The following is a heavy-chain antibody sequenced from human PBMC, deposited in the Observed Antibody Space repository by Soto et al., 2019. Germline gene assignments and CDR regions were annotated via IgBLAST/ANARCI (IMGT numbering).Heavy chain of an antibody. CDR3: ARPYSNRWSIYYGMDV. D-gene: IGHD6-13*01. V-gene: IGHV3-48*02. Sequence: DVQLVESGGGLVQPGGSLRLSCAGSGSTLGTYSMNWVRQAPGKGLEWISYISSSSSIIYYADSVKGRFTISRDNAKSSLYLHMNSLRDEDTAVYYCARPYSNRWSIYYGMDVWGQGTTVIVSS. CDR1: GSTLGTYS. J-gene: IGHJ6*02. CDR2: ISSSSSII.